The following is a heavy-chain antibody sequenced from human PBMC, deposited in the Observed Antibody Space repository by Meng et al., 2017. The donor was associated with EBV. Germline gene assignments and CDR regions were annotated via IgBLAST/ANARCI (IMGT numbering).Heavy chain of an antibody. CDR3: AHRRDEYSSSWYGWFDP. CDR1: GFSLSTSGVG. V-gene: IGHV2-5*02. Sequence: HISLNESGPTLVKPTQTLSLTCTFSGFSLSTSGVGVGWIRQPPGKALEWLALIYWDDDKRYSPSLKSRLTITKDTSKNQVVLTMTNMDPVDTATYYCAHRRDEYSSSWYGWFDPWGQGTLVTVSS. J-gene: IGHJ5*02. D-gene: IGHD6-13*01. CDR2: IYWDDDK.